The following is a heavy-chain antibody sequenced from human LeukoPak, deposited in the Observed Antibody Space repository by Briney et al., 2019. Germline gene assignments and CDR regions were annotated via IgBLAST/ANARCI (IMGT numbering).Heavy chain of an antibody. Sequence: ASVKVSCKASGYTFTSYDINWVRQATGQGLEWMGWMSPNSGNTGYAQKFQGRVTMTRNTSISTAYMELSSLRSEDTAVYYCARSPRVVATNLVLGYWGQGTLVTVSS. J-gene: IGHJ4*02. CDR1: GYTFTSYD. CDR3: ARSPRVVATNLVLGY. CDR2: MSPNSGNT. D-gene: IGHD5-12*01. V-gene: IGHV1-8*01.